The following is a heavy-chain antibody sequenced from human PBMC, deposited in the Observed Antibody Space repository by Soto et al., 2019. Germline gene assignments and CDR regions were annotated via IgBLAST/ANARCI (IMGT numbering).Heavy chain of an antibody. D-gene: IGHD6-13*01. Sequence: LGESLKISCKGSGYSFPHYWISWVRQMPGKGLEWMGRIDPSDSRTNYSPSFQGHVTMSVDKSINTAYLQWSSLKASDTAMYYCARRDPKQQLAFDYWGQGTLVTVSS. J-gene: IGHJ4*02. CDR2: IDPSDSRT. V-gene: IGHV5-10-1*01. CDR1: GYSFPHYW. CDR3: ARRDPKQQLAFDY.